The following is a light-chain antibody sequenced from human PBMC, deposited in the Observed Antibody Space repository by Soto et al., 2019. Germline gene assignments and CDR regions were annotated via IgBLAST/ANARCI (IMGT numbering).Light chain of an antibody. J-gene: IGKJ4*01. CDR2: WAS. Sequence: DIVMTQSPDSLTVSLGERATINCKSSQSILSSSNNKNYLVWYQQKPGQPPKVLINWASTRESGVPDRFSGSRSGADFTRTVSSLQAEDVAVYYCQQYYSTPPTFGGGTKLEIK. CDR3: QQYYSTPPT. CDR1: QSILSSSNNKNY. V-gene: IGKV4-1*01.